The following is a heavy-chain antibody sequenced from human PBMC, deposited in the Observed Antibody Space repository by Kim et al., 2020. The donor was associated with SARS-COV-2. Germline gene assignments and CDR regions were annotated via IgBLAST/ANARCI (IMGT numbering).Heavy chain of an antibody. Sequence: GGSLRLSCAASGFTFSNYDMTWVRQAPGKGLEWVSDISGIGTNTYYADSVKGRFTISRDNSKNTLYLQLHSLSAEDTAVYYSAKVASKQRFLNFEYWGQG. CDR2: ISGIGTNT. CDR3: AKVASKQRFLNFEY. J-gene: IGHJ4*02. CDR1: GFTFSNYD. V-gene: IGHV3-23*01. D-gene: IGHD3-3*01.